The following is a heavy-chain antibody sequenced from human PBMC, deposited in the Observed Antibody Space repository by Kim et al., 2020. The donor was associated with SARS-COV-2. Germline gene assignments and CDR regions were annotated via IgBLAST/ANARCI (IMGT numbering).Heavy chain of an antibody. Sequence: GGSLRLSCAASGFTFGPFWMAWVRQAPGKGPEWVANIKGDGSEHYYVDSVEGRFTISRDNAKATVYLQMNSLRVEDTAIYYFVRAGKPWGMDVWGQGTTV. CDR3: VRAGKPWGMDV. CDR1: GFTFGPFW. V-gene: IGHV3-7*01. J-gene: IGHJ6*02. D-gene: IGHD7-27*01. CDR2: IKGDGSEH.